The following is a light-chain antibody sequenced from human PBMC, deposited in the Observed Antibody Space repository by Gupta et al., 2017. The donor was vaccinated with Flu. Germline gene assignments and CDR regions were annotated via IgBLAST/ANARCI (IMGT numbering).Light chain of an antibody. Sequence: QSVLTQPPSVSAAPGQKVTISCSGGSSNIGNGYVFWYQHLPGTAPKLLILENNRRPSGIPDRISASKSGTSATLGISGLQTGDEADYCCAAWDSSLRSVVFGGGTKLSVL. CDR3: AAWDSSLRSVV. V-gene: IGLV1-51*02. J-gene: IGLJ2*01. CDR2: ENN. CDR1: SSNIGNGY.